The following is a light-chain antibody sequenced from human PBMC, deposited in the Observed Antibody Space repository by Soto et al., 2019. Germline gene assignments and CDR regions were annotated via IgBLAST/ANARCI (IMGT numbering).Light chain of an antibody. Sequence: EFVLTQAPGTLSVAPGGRVTLTCSASQSVPSNYLAWYQQKPGQAPRLLIHGASTRATGIPDRFSSSGSGTDFTLTISRLEPEDFAVYYCQKYGRSPLTFGGGTKV. V-gene: IGKV3-20*01. J-gene: IGKJ4*01. CDR2: GAS. CDR1: QSVPSNY. CDR3: QKYGRSPLT.